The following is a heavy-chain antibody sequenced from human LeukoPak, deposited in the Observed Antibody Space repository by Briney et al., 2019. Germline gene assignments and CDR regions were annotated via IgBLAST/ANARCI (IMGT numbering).Heavy chain of an antibody. CDR1: GGTFSTYV. J-gene: IGHJ4*02. Sequence: SVKVSCKASGGTFSTYVVSWVRRAPGQGLEWMGGIIPIFGTGNYAQKFQGRVTITADGSTRTAYMDLSRLTSDDTAVYYCARGDVDTTLVTEYWGQGTLVTVSS. CDR2: IIPIFGTG. CDR3: ARGDVDTTLVTEY. V-gene: IGHV1-69*13. D-gene: IGHD5-18*01.